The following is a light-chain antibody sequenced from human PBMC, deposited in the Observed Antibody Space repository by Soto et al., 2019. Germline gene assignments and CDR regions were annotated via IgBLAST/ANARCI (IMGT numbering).Light chain of an antibody. J-gene: IGLJ1*01. Sequence: QSALTQPASVSGSPGQSITISCTGTSSVIGAYNSVSWYQLHPGKAPKLMIFDVSSRPSGVSNRFSGSKSGNTASLTISGLQAEDEVDYFCSSYSSITTYVFGTGTKVTVL. CDR3: SSYSSITTYV. CDR1: SSVIGAYNS. CDR2: DVS. V-gene: IGLV2-14*03.